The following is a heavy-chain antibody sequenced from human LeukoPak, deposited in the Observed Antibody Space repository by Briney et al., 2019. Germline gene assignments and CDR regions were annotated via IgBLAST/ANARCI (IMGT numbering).Heavy chain of an antibody. V-gene: IGHV4-39*07. D-gene: IGHD2-2*01. Sequence: PSETLSLTCTVSGGSISSSSYYWGWTRQPPGKGLEWIGSIYYSGSTYYNPSLKSRVTISVDTSKNQFSLKLSSVTAADTAVYYCARESDPSWAFDIWGQGTMVTVSS. CDR1: GGSISSSSYY. J-gene: IGHJ3*02. CDR3: ARESDPSWAFDI. CDR2: IYYSGST.